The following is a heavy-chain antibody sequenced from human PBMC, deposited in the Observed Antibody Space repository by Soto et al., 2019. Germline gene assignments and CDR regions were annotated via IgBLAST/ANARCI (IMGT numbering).Heavy chain of an antibody. D-gene: IGHD1-7*01. J-gene: IGHJ4*02. CDR1: GGSFTSNNW. V-gene: IGHV4-4*02. Sequence: SETLSLACAVSGGSFTSNNWWTWVRQPPGQGLEWIGEIYRTGSTNYNPSLKSRVTISLDKSENQFSLKVTSLTAADTAVYYCASRDPGTSVDYWGQGTLVTVSS. CDR3: ASRDPGTSVDY. CDR2: IYRTGST.